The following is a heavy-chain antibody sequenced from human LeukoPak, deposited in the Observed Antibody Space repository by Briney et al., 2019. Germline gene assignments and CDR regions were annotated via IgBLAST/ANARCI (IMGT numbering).Heavy chain of an antibody. D-gene: IGHD4-17*01. CDR3: ARDLTTVTTTPFDP. Sequence: GGSLRLSCAASGFTFSSYGMHWVRQAPGKGLEWVAFIRYDGSNKYYADSVKGRFTISRDNSKNTLYLQMNSLRAEDTAVYYCARDLTTVTTTPFDPWGQGTLVTVSS. CDR1: GFTFSSYG. V-gene: IGHV3-30*02. J-gene: IGHJ5*02. CDR2: IRYDGSNK.